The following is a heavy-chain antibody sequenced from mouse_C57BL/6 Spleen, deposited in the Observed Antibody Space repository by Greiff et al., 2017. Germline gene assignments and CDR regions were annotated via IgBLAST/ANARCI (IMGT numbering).Heavy chain of an antibody. CDR1: GYSITSGYY. D-gene: IGHD2-4*01. CDR3: ARGDYDAYYFDY. V-gene: IGHV3-6*01. Sequence: VQLKESGPGLVKPSQSLSLTCSVTGYSITSGYYWNWIRQFPGNKLEWMGYISYDGSNNYNPSLKNRISITRDTSKNQFFLKLNSATTEDTATYYCARGDYDAYYFDYWGQGTTLTVSS. CDR2: ISYDGSN. J-gene: IGHJ2*01.